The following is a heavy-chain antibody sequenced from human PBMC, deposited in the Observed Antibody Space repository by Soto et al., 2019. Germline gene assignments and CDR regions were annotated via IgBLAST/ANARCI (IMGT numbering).Heavy chain of an antibody. J-gene: IGHJ4*02. CDR1: GGSISSYY. CDR2: IYYSGST. D-gene: IGHD6-6*01. Sequence: SETLSLTCTVSGGSISSYYWSWIRQPPGKGLEWIGYIYYSGSTNYNPSLKSRVTISVDTSKNQFSPKLSSVTAADTAVYYCARDSSIAARGYFDYWGQGTLVTVSS. V-gene: IGHV4-59*01. CDR3: ARDSSIAARGYFDY.